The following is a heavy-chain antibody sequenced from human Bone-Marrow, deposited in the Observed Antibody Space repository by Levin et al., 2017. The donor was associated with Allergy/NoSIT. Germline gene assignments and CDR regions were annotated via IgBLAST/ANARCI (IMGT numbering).Heavy chain of an antibody. J-gene: IGHJ5*02. CDR1: GFTFSNSW. CDR3: ARDQFRRATIGARWFDP. Sequence: GESLKISCAASGFTFSNSWMSWVRQTPGKGLEWVANIKEDGSEKYYVDSVKGRFTIYRDNAKNSLYVQMNSLRAEDTAVYHCARDQFRRATIGARWFDPWGQGTLVIVSS. CDR2: IKEDGSEK. V-gene: IGHV3-7*01. D-gene: IGHD5-24*01.